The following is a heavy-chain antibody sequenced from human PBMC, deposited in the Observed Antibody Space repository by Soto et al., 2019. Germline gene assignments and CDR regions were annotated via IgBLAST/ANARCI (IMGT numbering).Heavy chain of an antibody. D-gene: IGHD3-9*01. CDR3: ARGPDFDWLSGLHY. CDR2: ISGYNGNT. CDR1: GFTFTSYG. J-gene: IGHJ4*02. V-gene: IGHV1-18*04. Sequence: QVQLVQSGAEVKKSGASVTVSCKASGFTFTSYGISWVRQAPGQGLEWVGWISGYNGNTRYVQKLQGRVSMTTDTSASTAYMELRSLSSDDTAVYYCARGPDFDWLSGLHYWGQGTLVIVSS.